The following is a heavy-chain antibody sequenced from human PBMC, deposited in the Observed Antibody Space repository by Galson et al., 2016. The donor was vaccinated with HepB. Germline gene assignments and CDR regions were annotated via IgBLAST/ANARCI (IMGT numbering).Heavy chain of an antibody. CDR3: AREIVSSTSFDS. D-gene: IGHD6-13*01. Sequence: SLRLSCAASGFTFSSYTMNWVRQAPGKGLEWVSSISSSSGYIYYADSVKGRFTISRDNAKNSLYLQMTSLSVEDTAAYYCAREIVSSTSFDSWGQGTPVTVFS. J-gene: IGHJ4*02. CDR1: GFTFSSYT. CDR2: ISSSSGYI. V-gene: IGHV3-21*01.